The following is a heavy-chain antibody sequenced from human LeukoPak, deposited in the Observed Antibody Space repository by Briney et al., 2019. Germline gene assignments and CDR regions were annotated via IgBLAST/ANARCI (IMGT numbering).Heavy chain of an antibody. D-gene: IGHD3-16*02. Sequence: GGSLRLSCAASGFTFSDYYMSWIRQAPGKGLEWVSYISSSGSTIYYADSVKGRFTISRDNAKDSLYLQMNSLRAEDTAVYYCAGTYDYVWGSYRLPGDYWGQGTLVTVSS. CDR2: ISSSGSTI. J-gene: IGHJ4*02. CDR1: GFTFSDYY. CDR3: AGTYDYVWGSYRLPGDY. V-gene: IGHV3-11*04.